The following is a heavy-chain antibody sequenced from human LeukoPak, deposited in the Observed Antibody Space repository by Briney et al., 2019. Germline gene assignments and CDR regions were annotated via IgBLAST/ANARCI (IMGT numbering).Heavy chain of an antibody. CDR1: SGSIRSYY. V-gene: IGHV4-59*01. J-gene: IGHJ3*02. CDR3: ARDKKDYYDSSGYYYFAFDI. D-gene: IGHD3-22*01. Sequence: SETLSLTCTVSSGSIRSYYWSWIRQPPGKGLEWSGYIYYSGSTNYNPSLKSRVTISVDTSKNQFSLKLSSVTAAHTAVYYCARDKKDYYDSSGYYYFAFDIWGQGTMVNVSS. CDR2: IYYSGST.